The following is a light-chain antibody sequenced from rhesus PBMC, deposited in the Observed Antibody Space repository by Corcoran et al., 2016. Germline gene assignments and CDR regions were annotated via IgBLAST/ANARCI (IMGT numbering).Light chain of an antibody. Sequence: DIQMTQSPSSLSASVGDTVTITCRASQSISRWLDWYQQKPGKAPKLLIYKASSLQRGVPSRFSGSGSGPDFTRTISCLQPEDCGTYYCLQHSGSPWTFGQGTRVEMK. J-gene: IGKJ1*01. CDR1: QSISRW. CDR3: LQHSGSPWT. V-gene: IGKV1-22*01. CDR2: KAS.